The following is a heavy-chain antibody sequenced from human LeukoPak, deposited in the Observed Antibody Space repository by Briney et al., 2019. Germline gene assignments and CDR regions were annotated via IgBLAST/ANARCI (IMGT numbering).Heavy chain of an antibody. Sequence: GGSLRLSCAASGFTFSSYSMNWVRQAPGKGLEWVSYISSASNTIYYADSVKGRFTISKDNAKNSLYLQMNSLRAEDTAMYYCARDGWFGDYNWFDPWGQGTLVTVSS. CDR2: ISSASNTI. CDR1: GFTFSSYS. V-gene: IGHV3-48*01. D-gene: IGHD3-10*01. J-gene: IGHJ5*02. CDR3: ARDGWFGDYNWFDP.